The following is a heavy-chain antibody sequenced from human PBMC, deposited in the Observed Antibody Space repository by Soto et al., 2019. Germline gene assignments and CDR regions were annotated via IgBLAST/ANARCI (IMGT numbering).Heavy chain of an antibody. J-gene: IGHJ4*02. CDR1: GFNFSNYD. CDR2: ITATGFTT. Sequence: GGSLRLSCVTSGFNFSNYDMNWVRQAPGRGMEWIAFITATGFTTFYADSVRPRFTISRDNAQESVFLQMDSLTVENTGIYYCARGGVYWGRGTPVTVSS. V-gene: IGHV3-48*03. D-gene: IGHD2-8*01. CDR3: ARGGVY.